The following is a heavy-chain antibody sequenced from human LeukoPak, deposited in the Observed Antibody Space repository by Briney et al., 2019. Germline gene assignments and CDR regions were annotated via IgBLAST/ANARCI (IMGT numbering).Heavy chain of an antibody. D-gene: IGHD3-10*01. CDR1: GYTFTGYY. J-gene: IGHJ4*02. V-gene: IGHV1-2*02. CDR3: ARVPQLWFGESIDY. CDR2: VNPNSGGT. Sequence: ASVKVSCKASGYTFTGYYMHWVRQAPGQGLEWMGWVNPNSGGTSYGQKFQGRVTMTRDTSISTAYMELSRLTSDATAVYYCARVPQLWFGESIDYWGQGTLVTVSS.